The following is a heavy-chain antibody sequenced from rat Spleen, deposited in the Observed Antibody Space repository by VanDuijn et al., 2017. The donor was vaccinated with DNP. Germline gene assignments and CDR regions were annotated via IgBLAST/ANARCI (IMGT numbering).Heavy chain of an antibody. J-gene: IGHJ2*01. CDR1: GFTFSNYY. D-gene: IGHD1-4*01. Sequence: EVQLVESGGGLVQPGRSMKLSCAASGFTFSNYYMAWVRQAPTKGLEWVAYIRYDGGTTYYGDSVKGRFTLSRDNAKSTLYLQINSLRSEDMATYYCARHVLPLRVWDYWGQGVMVTVSS. CDR3: ARHVLPLRVWDY. CDR2: IRYDGGTT. V-gene: IGHV5-22*01.